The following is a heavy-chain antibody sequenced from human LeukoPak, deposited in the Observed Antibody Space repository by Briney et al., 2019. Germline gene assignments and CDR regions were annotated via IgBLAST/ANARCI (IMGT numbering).Heavy chain of an antibody. J-gene: IGHJ4*02. CDR1: GFTFSSYA. D-gene: IGHD2-2*01. CDR2: ISASGAGT. V-gene: IGHV3-23*01. Sequence: PGGSLRLSCAASGFTFSSYAMNWVRQAPGKGLEWVSGISASGAGTYYADSVKGRFTISRDNSKNTLYLQMNSLRAEDTAVYYCAKGLQLNPVYFDHWGQGTLVTVSS. CDR3: AKGLQLNPVYFDH.